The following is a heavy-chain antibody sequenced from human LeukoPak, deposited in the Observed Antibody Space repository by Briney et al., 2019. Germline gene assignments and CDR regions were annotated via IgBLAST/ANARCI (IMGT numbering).Heavy chain of an antibody. J-gene: IGHJ4*02. D-gene: IGHD5-18*01. V-gene: IGHV3-43*02. CDR1: GFTFDDYA. CDR3: AKESIPDTAREIYYFDY. Sequence: GGSLRLSCAASGFTFDDYAMHWVRQAPGKGLEWVSLISGDGGSTYYADSVKGRFTISRDKSKNSLYLQMNSLRTEDTALYYCAKESIPDTAREIYYFDYWGQGTLVTVSS. CDR2: ISGDGGST.